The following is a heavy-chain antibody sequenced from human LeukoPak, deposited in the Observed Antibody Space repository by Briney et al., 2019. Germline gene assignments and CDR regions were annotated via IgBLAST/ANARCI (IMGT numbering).Heavy chain of an antibody. D-gene: IGHD3-10*01. CDR1: GYTFNDYY. J-gene: IGHJ3*02. V-gene: IGHV1-2*02. Sequence: GASVTVSCKASGYTFNDYYLHWVRQGPGQGLEWMGEINPNRGGPKYAQKFQGRVTITRDTSISTAYMDLSRLRSDDTAVYYCAVGGPSYDMGDSRAFDIWGQGTMVTVSS. CDR2: INPNRGGP. CDR3: AVGGPSYDMGDSRAFDI.